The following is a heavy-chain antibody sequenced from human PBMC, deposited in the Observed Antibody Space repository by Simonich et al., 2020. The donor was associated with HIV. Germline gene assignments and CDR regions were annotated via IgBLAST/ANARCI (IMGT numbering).Heavy chain of an antibody. V-gene: IGHV3-21*01. Sequence: EVQLVESGGGLVKPGGSLRLSCAASGFTFSSYSMKWVRQAPGKGLEWVTSISSSSSYIYYADSVKGRFTISRDNAKNSLYLQMNSLSAEDTAVYYCARDGRKGSSTSCSDYWGQGTLVTVSS. D-gene: IGHD2-2*01. CDR3: ARDGRKGSSTSCSDY. CDR2: ISSSSSYI. CDR1: GFTFSSYS. J-gene: IGHJ4*02.